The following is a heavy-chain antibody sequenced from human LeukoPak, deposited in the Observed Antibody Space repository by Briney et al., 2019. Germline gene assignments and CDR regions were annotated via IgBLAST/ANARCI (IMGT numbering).Heavy chain of an antibody. Sequence: SETLSLTCAVYGGSFSGYYWSWIRQPPGKGLEWIGEINHSGSTNYNPSLKSRVTISVDTSKNQFSLRLSSVTAADTAVYYCARLAAAGIHWFDPWGQGTLVTVSS. CDR1: GGSFSGYY. J-gene: IGHJ5*02. CDR2: INHSGST. CDR3: ARLAAAGIHWFDP. V-gene: IGHV4-34*01. D-gene: IGHD6-13*01.